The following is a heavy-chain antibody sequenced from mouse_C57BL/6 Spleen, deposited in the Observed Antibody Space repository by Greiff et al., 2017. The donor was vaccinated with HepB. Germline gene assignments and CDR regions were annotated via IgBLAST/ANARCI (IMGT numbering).Heavy chain of an antibody. V-gene: IGHV1-69*01. CDR2: IDPSDSYT. J-gene: IGHJ4*01. Sequence: QVQLKQPGAELVMPGASVKLSCKASGYTFTSYWMHWVKQRPGQGLEWIGEIDPSDSYTNYNQKFKGKSTLTVDKSSSTAYMQLSSLTSEDSAVYYCARWDGNYPYYAMDYWGQGTSVTVSS. D-gene: IGHD2-1*01. CDR1: GYTFTSYW. CDR3: ARWDGNYPYYAMDY.